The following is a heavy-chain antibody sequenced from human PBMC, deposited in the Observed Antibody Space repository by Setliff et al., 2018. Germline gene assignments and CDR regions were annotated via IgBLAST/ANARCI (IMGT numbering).Heavy chain of an antibody. D-gene: IGHD5-12*01. CDR3: ARGPPGYNPYHWFDP. J-gene: IGHJ5*02. Sequence: PSETLSLTCTVSGYSISSGYIWGWIRQPPGKGLEWVGNIGHTGSINYNPSLKSRITISLDTSKNQFSLKVNSVTAADTAVYYCARGPPGYNPYHWFDPWGQGTLVTVSS. V-gene: IGHV4-38-2*02. CDR2: IGHTGSI. CDR1: GYSISSGYI.